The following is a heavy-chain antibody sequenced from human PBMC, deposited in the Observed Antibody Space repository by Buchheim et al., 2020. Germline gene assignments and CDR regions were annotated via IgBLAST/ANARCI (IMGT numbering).Heavy chain of an antibody. CDR1: GGSISSGGYS. D-gene: IGHD3-22*01. V-gene: IGHV4-30-2*01. CDR2: IYHSGST. CDR3: ARAQGYYYDSSGRGLYYYYGMDV. J-gene: IGHJ6*02. Sequence: QLQLQESGSGLVKPSQTLSLTCAVSGGSISSGGYSWSWIRQPPGKGLEWIGYIYHSGSTYYNPSLKSRVTISVDRSKNQFSLKLSSVTAADTTVYYCARAQGYYYDSSGRGLYYYYGMDVWGQGTT.